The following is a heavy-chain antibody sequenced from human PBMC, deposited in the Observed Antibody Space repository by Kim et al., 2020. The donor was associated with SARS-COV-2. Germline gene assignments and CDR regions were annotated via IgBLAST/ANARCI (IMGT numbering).Heavy chain of an antibody. J-gene: IGHJ6*02. Sequence: GGSLRLSCAASGFTFSTYAMNWVRQAPGKGLEWVSVISGGGSSTFYADSVKGRVTISRDNSKNTLYLQLNSLRAEDTAVYYCAKDLSGKRHMDVWGQGT. D-gene: IGHD1-1*01. CDR3: AKDLSGKRHMDV. V-gene: IGHV3-23*01. CDR2: ISGGGSST. CDR1: GFTFSTYA.